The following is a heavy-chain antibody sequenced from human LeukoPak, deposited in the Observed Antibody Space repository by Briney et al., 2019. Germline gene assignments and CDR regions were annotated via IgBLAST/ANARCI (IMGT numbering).Heavy chain of an antibody. Sequence: GRSLRLSCAASGFTFSSYAMHWVRQAPGKGLEWVAVISYDGSNKYYADPVKGRFTISRDNSKNTLYLQMNSLRAEDTAVYYCARDLLPGRYDSSGYYLPHYWGQGTLVTVSS. V-gene: IGHV3-30-3*01. CDR2: ISYDGSNK. D-gene: IGHD3-22*01. CDR3: ARDLLPGRYDSSGYYLPHY. J-gene: IGHJ4*02. CDR1: GFTFSSYA.